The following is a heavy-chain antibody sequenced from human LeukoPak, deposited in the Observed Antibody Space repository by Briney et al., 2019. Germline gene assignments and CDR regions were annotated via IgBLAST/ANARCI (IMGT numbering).Heavy chain of an antibody. J-gene: IGHJ4*02. D-gene: IGHD6-19*01. CDR3: ARGQAVGRIAVAGGYFDY. CDR2: IYSGGST. V-gene: IGHV3-53*01. CDR1: GFTVSSNY. Sequence: GGSLRLSCAASGFTVSSNYMSWVRQAPGKGLEWVSVIYSGGSTYYADSVKGRFTISRDNSKNTLYLQMNSLRAEDAAVYYCARGQAVGRIAVAGGYFDYWGQGTLVTVSS.